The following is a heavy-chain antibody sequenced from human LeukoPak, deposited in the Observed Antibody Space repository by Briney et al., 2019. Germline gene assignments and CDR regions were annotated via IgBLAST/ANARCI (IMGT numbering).Heavy chain of an antibody. CDR3: ASAVVGATDYYYYGMDV. CDR1: GGTFSSYA. Sequence: SEKVSCKASGGTFSSYAISWVRQAPGQGLEWMGGIIPIFGTANYAQKFQGRVTITADESTSTAYMELSSLRSEDTAVYYCASAVVGATDYYYYGMDVWGQGTTVTVSS. CDR2: IIPIFGTA. D-gene: IGHD1-26*01. J-gene: IGHJ6*02. V-gene: IGHV1-69*01.